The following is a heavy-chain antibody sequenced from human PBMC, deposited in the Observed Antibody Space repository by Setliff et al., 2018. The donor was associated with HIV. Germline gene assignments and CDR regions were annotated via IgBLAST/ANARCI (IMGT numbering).Heavy chain of an antibody. CDR3: ARVITMVWTTFDP. CDR1: GGSISTSNW. D-gene: IGHD3-10*01. V-gene: IGHV4-4*02. J-gene: IGHJ5*02. CDR2: IYHSGGT. Sequence: NPSETLSLTCVVSGGSISTSNWWSWVRQPPGKGLEWIGEIYHSGGTNYNPSLKSRVTISLDKSKNHFSLELRSVTAADTAVYYCARVITMVWTTFDPWGQGTLVTVSS.